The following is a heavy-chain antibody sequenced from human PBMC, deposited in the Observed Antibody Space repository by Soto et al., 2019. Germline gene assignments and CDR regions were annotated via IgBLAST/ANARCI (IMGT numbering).Heavy chain of an antibody. CDR3: ARSGAARFFGP. CDR2: INHSGST. CDR1: GGSFSSYY. D-gene: IGHD6-6*01. Sequence: SETLSLTCAVYGGSFSSYYWSWIRQPPGKGLEWIGEINHSGSTNYNPSLKSRVTISVDTSKNQFSLKLSSVTAADTAVYYCARSGAARFFGPWGQGTLVTVS. J-gene: IGHJ5*02. V-gene: IGHV4-34*01.